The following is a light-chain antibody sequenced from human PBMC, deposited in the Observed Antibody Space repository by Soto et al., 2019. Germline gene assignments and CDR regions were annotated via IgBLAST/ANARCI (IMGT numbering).Light chain of an antibody. CDR1: GRDIGAYDY. Sequence: QSALAQPASVSGSPGQSITISCTGSGRDIGAYDYVSWYQQHPGKAPKLLIYGVKNRPSGVSYRFSASKSAFTAPLTISGLQAEDEAHYYCSSYTTSSFYVFGPGTKVTVL. CDR3: SSYTTSSFYV. CDR2: GVK. V-gene: IGLV2-14*01. J-gene: IGLJ1*01.